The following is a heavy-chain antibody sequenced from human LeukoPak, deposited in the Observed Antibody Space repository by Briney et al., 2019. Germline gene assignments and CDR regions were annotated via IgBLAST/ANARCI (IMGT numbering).Heavy chain of an antibody. CDR2: IKQDGSEK. D-gene: IGHD3-22*01. CDR1: GFTFSSYW. V-gene: IGHV3-7*05. Sequence: GGSLRLSCAASGFTFSSYWMSWVRQAPGKGLEWVANIKQDGSEKYYVDSVKGRFTISRDNAKNSLYLQMNSLRAEDTAVYYCARDSSGYWVDAFDIGGQGTMVTVSS. CDR3: ARDSSGYWVDAFDI. J-gene: IGHJ3*02.